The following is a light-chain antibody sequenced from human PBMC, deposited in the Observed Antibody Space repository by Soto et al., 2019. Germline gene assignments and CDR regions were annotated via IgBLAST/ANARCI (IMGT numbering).Light chain of an antibody. CDR2: AAS. V-gene: IGKV3-15*01. CDR1: ESVTSS. J-gene: IGKJ1*01. CDR3: QQYNKWPRT. Sequence: EIVMTQSPATLSVSPWDRATLSCRASESVTSSLAWYQQKPGQPPRLLIYAASTRATDVPARFGGSGSGTEFTLTISSLQSEDFAVYYCQQYNKWPRTFGQGTKVDIK.